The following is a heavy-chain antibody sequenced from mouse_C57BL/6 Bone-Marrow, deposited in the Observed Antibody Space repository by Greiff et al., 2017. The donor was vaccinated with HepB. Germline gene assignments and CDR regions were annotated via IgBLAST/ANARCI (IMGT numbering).Heavy chain of an antibody. CDR1: GYTFTSYW. V-gene: IGHV1-55*01. D-gene: IGHD2-4*01. Sequence: QVQLQQPGAELVKPGASVKMSCKASGYTFTSYWITWVKQRPGQGLEWIGDIYPGSGSTNYNEKFKSKATLTVETSSSTAYMQLSSLTSEDSAVYYCARGRLRRGAWFAYWGQGTLVTVSA. CDR3: ARGRLRRGAWFAY. CDR2: IYPGSGST. J-gene: IGHJ3*01.